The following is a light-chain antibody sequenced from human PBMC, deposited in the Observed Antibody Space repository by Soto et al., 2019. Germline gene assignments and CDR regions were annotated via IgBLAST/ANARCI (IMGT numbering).Light chain of an antibody. Sequence: IQMTQSPSSLSASVGDRVTITCQASRDIDNYLNWYQQKPGKAPNLLIYDASNLETGVPLRFSGSRAGTHFTLTISSLQPGDIGTYYCQQYDNRPFTFGQGTKLEIK. CDR3: QQYDNRPFT. V-gene: IGKV1-33*01. CDR1: RDIDNY. CDR2: DAS. J-gene: IGKJ2*01.